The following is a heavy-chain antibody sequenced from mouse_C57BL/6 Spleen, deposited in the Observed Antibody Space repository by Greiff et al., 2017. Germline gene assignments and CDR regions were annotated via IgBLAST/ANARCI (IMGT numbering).Heavy chain of an antibody. J-gene: IGHJ2*01. Sequence: QVQLQQPGAELVKPGASVKLSCKASGYTFTSYWMHWVKQRPGQGLEWIGMIHPHSGSTNYNEKFKSKATLTVDKSSSTAYMQLSSLTSEDSAVYYCARGEWLLRCFDDWGQGTTLTVSA. CDR3: ARGEWLLRCFDD. V-gene: IGHV1-64*01. CDR2: IHPHSGST. CDR1: GYTFTSYW. D-gene: IGHD2-3*01.